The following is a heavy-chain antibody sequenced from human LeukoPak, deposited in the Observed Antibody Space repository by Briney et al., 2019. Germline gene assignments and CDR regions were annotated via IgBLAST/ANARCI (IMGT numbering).Heavy chain of an antibody. J-gene: IGHJ6*03. CDR2: INHSGGT. Sequence: SETLSLTCTVYGGSFSGYYWNWIRQPPGKGLEWIGEINHSGGTNYNPSLKSRVTISVDTSRNQFSLKLSSVTAAHTPLYYSARERRVTTIPFYFYYYMDVWGKGTTVTVSS. CDR3: ARERRVTTIPFYFYYYMDV. CDR1: GGSFSGYY. V-gene: IGHV4-34*01. D-gene: IGHD5-12*01.